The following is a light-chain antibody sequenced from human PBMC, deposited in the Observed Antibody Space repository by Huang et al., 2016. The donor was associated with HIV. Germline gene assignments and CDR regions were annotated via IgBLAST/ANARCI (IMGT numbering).Light chain of an antibody. Sequence: EIVMTQSPGTLSESPGERVTLSCRASQSVSSNLGWYQQKPGQAPRLLIYGASTRAPGIPGRCSGSGSGKDCTITISRRQSEDCAGDDCQQDNNWPWTFGQGNKVEI. J-gene: IGKJ1*01. CDR1: QSVSSN. CDR2: GAS. V-gene: IGKV3D-15*01. CDR3: QQDNNWPWT.